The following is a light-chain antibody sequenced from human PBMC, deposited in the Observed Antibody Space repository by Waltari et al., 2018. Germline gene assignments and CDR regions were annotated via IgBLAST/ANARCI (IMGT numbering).Light chain of an antibody. CDR1: QSINKY. V-gene: IGKV1-39*01. CDR2: AAF. J-gene: IGKJ3*01. Sequence: DIQMTQYPSSLSASVGDRVSITCRASQSINKYLNWYQQRPGEAPNLLLYAAFNLQSGVPSRFRGSGSGTDFTLTISGLQPEDSATYYCHQSYRFPPTFGPGTKLEIK. CDR3: HQSYRFPPT.